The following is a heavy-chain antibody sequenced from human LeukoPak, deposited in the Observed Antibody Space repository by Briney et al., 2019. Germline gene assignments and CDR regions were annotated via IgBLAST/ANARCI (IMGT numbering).Heavy chain of an antibody. Sequence: TGGSLRLSCAASGFTFSSYAMSWVCQAPGKGLEWVSAISGSGGSTYYADSVKGRFTISRDNSKNTLYLQMNSLRAEDTAVYYCAKGLGIQLWLRPFDYWGQGTLVTVSS. V-gene: IGHV3-23*01. D-gene: IGHD5-18*01. CDR3: AKGLGIQLWLRPFDY. CDR1: GFTFSSYA. J-gene: IGHJ4*02. CDR2: ISGSGGST.